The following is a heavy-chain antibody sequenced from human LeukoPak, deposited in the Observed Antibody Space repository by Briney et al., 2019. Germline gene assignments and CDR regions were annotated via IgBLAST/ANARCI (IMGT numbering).Heavy chain of an antibody. CDR3: ARANDYGDYPEPVY. V-gene: IGHV3-21*01. Sequence: GGSLRLSCAASGFTFSSYSMNWVRQAPGKGLEWVSSISSSSSYIYYADSVEGRFTISRDNAKNSLYLQMNSLRAEDTAVYYCARANDYGDYPEPVYWGQGTLVTVSS. CDR2: ISSSSSYI. D-gene: IGHD4-17*01. J-gene: IGHJ4*02. CDR1: GFTFSSYS.